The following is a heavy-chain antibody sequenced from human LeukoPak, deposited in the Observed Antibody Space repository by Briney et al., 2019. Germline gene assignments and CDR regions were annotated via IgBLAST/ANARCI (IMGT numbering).Heavy chain of an antibody. CDR3: ARDLGQYYDTSDNWFDP. V-gene: IGHV3-74*01. J-gene: IGHJ5*02. Sequence: PGGSLRLSCAAYGFTFSNYWMHWVRHAPGKGLVWVSRINSDGINTIYADSVKGRFTISRDNAKNTLNLQMNSLRAEDTAVYYCARDLGQYYDTSDNWFDPWGQGTLVTVSS. CDR2: INSDGINT. CDR1: GFTFSNYW. D-gene: IGHD3-22*01.